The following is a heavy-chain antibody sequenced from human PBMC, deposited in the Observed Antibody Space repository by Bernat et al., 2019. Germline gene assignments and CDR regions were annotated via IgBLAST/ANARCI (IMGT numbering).Heavy chain of an antibody. J-gene: IGHJ3*02. CDR2: INSDGRST. V-gene: IGHV3-74*01. Sequence: EVQLVESGGGLVQPGGSLRLSCAASGFTFSSYWMHWVRQAPGKGLVWVSRINSDGRSTTYADSVRGRFTISRDNAKSTLYLQMNSLRAEDTAVYYCARAYCSGGSCYSGDAFDIWGQGTMVTVSS. CDR3: ARAYCSGGSCYSGDAFDI. CDR1: GFTFSSYW. D-gene: IGHD2-15*01.